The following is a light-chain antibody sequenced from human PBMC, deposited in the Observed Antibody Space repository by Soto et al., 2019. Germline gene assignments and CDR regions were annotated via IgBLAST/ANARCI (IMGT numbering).Light chain of an antibody. V-gene: IGKV3-15*01. J-gene: IGKJ2*01. CDR1: QSVSSK. CDR3: QQYNNWPLYT. CDR2: GAS. Sequence: EIVMTQSPATLSVSPGERATLSCRASQSVSSKLAWYQQKPGQAPRLLIYGASTRATGVPARFSGSGSGTEFTLTISSLLSEDFAVYYCQQYNNWPLYTFGQGTKLEIK.